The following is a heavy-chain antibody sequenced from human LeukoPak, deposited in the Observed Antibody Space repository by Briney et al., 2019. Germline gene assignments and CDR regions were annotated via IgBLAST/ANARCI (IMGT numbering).Heavy chain of an antibody. CDR2: ISSSSSYI. CDR1: GFTFSSYS. Sequence: KTGGSLRLSCAASGFTFSSYSMNWVRQAPGKGLEWVSSISSSSSYIYYADSVKGRFTISRDNAKNSLYLQMNSLRAEDTAVYYCARDDIRGYCYGQQVDYFDYWGQGTLVTVSS. D-gene: IGHD5-18*01. J-gene: IGHJ4*02. CDR3: ARDDIRGYCYGQQVDYFDY. V-gene: IGHV3-21*01.